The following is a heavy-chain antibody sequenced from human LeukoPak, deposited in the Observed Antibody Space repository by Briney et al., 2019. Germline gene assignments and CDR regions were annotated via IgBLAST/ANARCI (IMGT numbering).Heavy chain of an antibody. V-gene: IGHV3-30*02. CDR3: AKGGVRSSRIPAPRAT. CDR2: IRYDGSNK. Sequence: GGSLRLSCAASGFTFSSYGMHWVRQAPGKGLEWVAFIRYDGSNKYYADSVKGRFTISRDNSKNTLYLQMNSLRAEDTAVYYCAKGGVRSSRIPAPRATGGQEPLVPVSS. D-gene: IGHD2-2*01. J-gene: IGHJ4*02. CDR1: GFTFSSYG.